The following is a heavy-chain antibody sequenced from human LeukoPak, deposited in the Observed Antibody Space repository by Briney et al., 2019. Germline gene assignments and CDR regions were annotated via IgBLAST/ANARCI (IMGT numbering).Heavy chain of an antibody. CDR2: FCYTGRT. Sequence: SETVSLTCTVSGGSISSYYWSWIRQPPGKGLEWIGYFCYTGRTNYNPSLKSRVTIAAATSKNQFSLKLSSVTAVDTAVYYCARDPYGDYRIDYWGEGTLVTLSS. V-gene: IGHV4-59*01. D-gene: IGHD4-17*01. J-gene: IGHJ4*02. CDR1: GGSISSYY. CDR3: ARDPYGDYRIDY.